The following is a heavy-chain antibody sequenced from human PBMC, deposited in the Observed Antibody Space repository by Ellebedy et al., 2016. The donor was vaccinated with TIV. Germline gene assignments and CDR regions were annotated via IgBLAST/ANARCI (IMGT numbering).Heavy chain of an antibody. Sequence: MPSETLSLTCTVSGGSISSGDYYWSWIRQPPGKGLEWIGYIYYRGITNSSPSLRSRLTISVNASNNQFSLKVSSVTAADTAVYDCARHSSGWPYFDSWGQGTLVTVSS. CDR1: GGSISSGDYY. CDR3: ARHSSGWPYFDS. D-gene: IGHD6-19*01. CDR2: IYYRGIT. V-gene: IGHV4-61*08. J-gene: IGHJ4*02.